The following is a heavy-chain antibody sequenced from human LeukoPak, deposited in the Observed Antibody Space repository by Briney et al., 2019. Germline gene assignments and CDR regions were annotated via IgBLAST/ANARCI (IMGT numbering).Heavy chain of an antibody. D-gene: IGHD3-10*01. CDR2: ISFGGSNK. V-gene: IGHV3-30*18. CDR3: AKRSKNYFEY. CDR1: GFSFSTFG. Sequence: GGSLRLSCTVSGFSFSTFGMHRVRQAPGKGLEWVAVISFGGSNKYYADSVKGRFTISRDNSKNTLYLQMNSLRVEDTAVYYCAKRSKNYFEYWGQGTLVTVSS. J-gene: IGHJ4*02.